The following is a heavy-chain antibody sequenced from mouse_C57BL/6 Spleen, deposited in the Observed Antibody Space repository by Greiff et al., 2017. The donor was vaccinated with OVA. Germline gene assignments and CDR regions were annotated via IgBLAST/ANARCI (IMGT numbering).Heavy chain of an antibody. V-gene: IGHV1-52*01. CDR2: IDPSDSET. CDR3: ARCGLRQGDYYAMDY. Sequence: VPLQQPGAELVRPGSSVKLSCTASGYTFTSYWMHWVKQRPIQGLEWIGNIDPSDSETHYNQKFKDKATLTVDKSSSTAYMQLSSLTSEDSAVYYCARCGLRQGDYYAMDYWGQGTSVTVSS. D-gene: IGHD2-4*01. CDR1: GYTFTSYW. J-gene: IGHJ4*01.